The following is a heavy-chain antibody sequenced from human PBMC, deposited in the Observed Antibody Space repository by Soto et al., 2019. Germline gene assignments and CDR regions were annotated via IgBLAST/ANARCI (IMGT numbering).Heavy chain of an antibody. CDR2: IIPIFGTA. CDR1: GGTFSSYA. V-gene: IGHV1-69*13. Sequence: GASVKISCKASGGTFSSYAISWVRQAPGQGLEWMGGIIPIFGTANYAQKFQGRVTITADESTSTAYMELSSLRSEDTAVYYCARIGPAYCSSTSCHNWFEPWGKGTLVTVSS. J-gene: IGHJ5*02. CDR3: ARIGPAYCSSTSCHNWFEP. D-gene: IGHD2-2*01.